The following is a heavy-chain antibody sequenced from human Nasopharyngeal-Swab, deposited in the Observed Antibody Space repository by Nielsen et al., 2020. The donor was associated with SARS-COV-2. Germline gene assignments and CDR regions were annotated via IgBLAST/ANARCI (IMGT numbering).Heavy chain of an antibody. CDR2: INPYNGDT. CDR3: ARDYYDNYDSDY. CDR1: GYTFTDYY. V-gene: IGHV1-2*02. Sequence: SVKVSCKTSGYTFTDYYIHWVRQVPGQGLEWVGCINPYNGDTNYAQKFQGRVTVTRDTSRSTAYIELSRLRSDDTAVYYCARDYYDNYDSDYWGQGTLVTVSS. D-gene: IGHD3-22*01. J-gene: IGHJ4*02.